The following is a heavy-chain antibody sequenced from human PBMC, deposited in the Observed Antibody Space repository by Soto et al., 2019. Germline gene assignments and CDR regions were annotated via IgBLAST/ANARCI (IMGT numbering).Heavy chain of an antibody. CDR1: GFRFSDHY. J-gene: IGHJ4*02. CDR3: AGDPFYYASGG. V-gene: IGHV3-11*01. Sequence: GGSLRLSCAASGFRFSDHYITWIRQAPWKGLEWVSKISGGGTTMYYEDSVKGRFTVSRDNAKNSLYLQMNSLRAEDTAVYYCAGDPFYYASGGWGRGTIVTVSS. D-gene: IGHD3-10*01. CDR2: ISGGGTTM.